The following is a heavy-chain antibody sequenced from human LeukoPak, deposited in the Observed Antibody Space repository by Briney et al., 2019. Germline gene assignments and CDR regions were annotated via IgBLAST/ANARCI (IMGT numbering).Heavy chain of an antibody. CDR3: VKGNWGDN. V-gene: IGHV3-48*03. CDR2: LSSSGSAF. D-gene: IGHD3-16*01. CDR1: GFTFRSYE. Sequence: GGSLRLSCEDSGFTFRSYEMNWVRQAPGKGLEWIAYLSSSGSAFSYADSVKGRFTISRDNANNSLYLQMNSLRPEDTALYYCVKGNWGDNWGQGALVTVSS. J-gene: IGHJ4*02.